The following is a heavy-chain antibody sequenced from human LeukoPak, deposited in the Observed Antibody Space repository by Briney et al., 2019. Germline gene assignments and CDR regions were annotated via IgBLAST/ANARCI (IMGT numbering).Heavy chain of an antibody. CDR2: IFKSGNT. CDR3: AGNGIRNWFDP. CDR1: GDSISTTGYF. V-gene: IGHV4-39*01. J-gene: IGHJ5*02. Sequence: SETLSLTCSVSGDSISTTGYFWVWIRQSPGRDMEWIGSIFKSGNTFYNMPLKSRVTISVDTSKNEFSLSLTSVTAADTAVYYCAGNGIRNWFDPWGQGILVTVSS.